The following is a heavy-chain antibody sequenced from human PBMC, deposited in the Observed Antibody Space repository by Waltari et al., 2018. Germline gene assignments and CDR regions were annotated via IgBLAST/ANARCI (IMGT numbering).Heavy chain of an antibody. J-gene: IGHJ3*02. D-gene: IGHD1-26*01. CDR3: ARVELGQNSGSYGGAFDI. CDR2: INAGNGNT. V-gene: IGHV1-3*03. Sequence: QVQLVQSGAEVKKPGASVKVSCKASGYTFTSYAMHWVRQAPGQRLEWMGWINAGNGNTKYSQEFQGRVTITRDTSASTAYMELSSLRSEDMAVYYCARVELGQNSGSYGGAFDIWGQGTMVTVSS. CDR1: GYTFTSYA.